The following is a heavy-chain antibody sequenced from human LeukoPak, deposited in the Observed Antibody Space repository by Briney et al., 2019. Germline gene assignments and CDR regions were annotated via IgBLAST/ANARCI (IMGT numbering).Heavy chain of an antibody. CDR2: INHSGST. Sequence: SETLSLTCAVYGGSFSGYYWGWIRQPPGKGLEWIGEINHSGSTNYNPSLKSRVTISVDTSKNQFSLKLSSVTAADTAVYYCAIRIGAAAGIDYWGQGTLVTVSS. J-gene: IGHJ4*02. D-gene: IGHD6-13*01. V-gene: IGHV4-34*01. CDR3: AIRIGAAAGIDY. CDR1: GGSFSGYY.